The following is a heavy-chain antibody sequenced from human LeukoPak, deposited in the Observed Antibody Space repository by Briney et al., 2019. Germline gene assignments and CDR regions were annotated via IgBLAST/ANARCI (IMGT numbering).Heavy chain of an antibody. J-gene: IGHJ4*02. Sequence: GGSLRLSCAASGFTFDDYGMSWVRQAPGKGLEWVSAISGSGGSTYYADSVKGRFTISRDNSKNTLYLQMNSLRAEDTAVYYCAKDLEDYYGSGSYSFFDYWGQGTLVTVSS. CDR1: GFTFDDYG. D-gene: IGHD3-10*01. CDR3: AKDLEDYYGSGSYSFFDY. CDR2: ISGSGGST. V-gene: IGHV3-23*01.